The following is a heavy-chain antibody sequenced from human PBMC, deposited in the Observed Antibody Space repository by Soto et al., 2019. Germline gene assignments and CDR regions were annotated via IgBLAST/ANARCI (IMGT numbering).Heavy chain of an antibody. J-gene: IGHJ5*02. V-gene: IGHV2-5*02. Sequence: QITLKESGPTLVKPTQTLTLTCTFSGFSLSTSGVGVGWIRQPPGKALEWLALIYWDDDKRYSPSLKSRLTSTNDTPKNQVVLTMTNTDPVDTATYYFAHSGGGVTGAYWFDPWGQGTLVTVSS. CDR1: GFSLSTSGVG. CDR3: AHSGGGVTGAYWFDP. CDR2: IYWDDDK. D-gene: IGHD2-21*02.